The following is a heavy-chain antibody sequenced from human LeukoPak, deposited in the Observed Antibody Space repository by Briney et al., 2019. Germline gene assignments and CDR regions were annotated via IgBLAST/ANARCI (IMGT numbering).Heavy chain of an antibody. Sequence: SQTLSLTCTVSGSSISSGDYYWSWIRQPPGKGLEWIGYIYYSGSTYYNPSLKSRVTISVDTSKNQFSLKLSSVTAADTAVYYCARENGSGYMGGYFDYWGQGTLVTVSS. J-gene: IGHJ4*02. CDR1: GSSISSGDYY. CDR3: ARENGSGYMGGYFDY. D-gene: IGHD3-22*01. V-gene: IGHV4-30-4*08. CDR2: IYYSGST.